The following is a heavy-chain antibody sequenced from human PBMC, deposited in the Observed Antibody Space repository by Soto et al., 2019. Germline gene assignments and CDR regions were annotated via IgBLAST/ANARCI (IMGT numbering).Heavy chain of an antibody. CDR3: AKERVVAAKKTYYFDY. CDR1: GFPFSSYG. J-gene: IGHJ4*02. V-gene: IGHV3-30*18. Sequence: SLRLSCAASGFPFSSYGRHWVRQAPGKGLEWVAVISYDGSNKYYADSVKGRFTISRDNSKNTLYLQMNSLRAEDTAVYYCAKERVVAAKKTYYFDYWGQGTLVTVSS. D-gene: IGHD2-15*01. CDR2: ISYDGSNK.